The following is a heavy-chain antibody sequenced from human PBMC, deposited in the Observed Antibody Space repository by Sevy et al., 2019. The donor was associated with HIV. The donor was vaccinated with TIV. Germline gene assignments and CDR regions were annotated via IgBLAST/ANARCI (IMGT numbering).Heavy chain of an antibody. CDR1: GGSISSYY. V-gene: IGHV4-4*07. Sequence: SETLSLTCTVSGGSISSYYWSWIRQPAGKGLEWIGRIYTSGSTNYNPSLKSRVTMSVDTSKNQFSLKLSSVTAADTAVYYCARMGYCSSTSCYKRGDYYYGMDVWGQVTTVTVSS. D-gene: IGHD2-2*02. CDR3: ARMGYCSSTSCYKRGDYYYGMDV. J-gene: IGHJ6*02. CDR2: IYTSGST.